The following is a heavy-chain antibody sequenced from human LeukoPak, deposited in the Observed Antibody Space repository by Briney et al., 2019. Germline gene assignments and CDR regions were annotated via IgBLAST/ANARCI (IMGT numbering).Heavy chain of an antibody. D-gene: IGHD6-13*01. CDR1: GFTFSTYA. CDR2: ISGSGRTT. J-gene: IGHJ4*02. CDR3: AKRGIAAAVDY. Sequence: PGGSLRLSCAASGFTFSTYAMSWVRQAPGKGLEWVSVISGSGRTTYYADSVKGRFTISRDNSKNTLYLQMNSLRAEDTAVYYCAKRGIAAAVDYWGQGTLVTVSS. V-gene: IGHV3-23*01.